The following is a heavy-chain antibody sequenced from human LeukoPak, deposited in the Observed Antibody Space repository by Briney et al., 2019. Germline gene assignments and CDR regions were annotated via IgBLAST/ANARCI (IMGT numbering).Heavy chain of an antibody. CDR3: AKKGPDDSSGAYDY. J-gene: IGHJ4*02. V-gene: IGHV1-18*01. D-gene: IGHD3-22*01. CDR1: GYTFTNYG. CDR2: ISAYNGNR. Sequence: GASVKVSCKASGYTFTNYGISWVRQAPGQGLEWMGWISAYNGNRNYAEKLQGRVTMTTDTSTSTAYMELRSLRSNDTAVYYCAKKGPDDSSGAYDYWGQGTLVSVSS.